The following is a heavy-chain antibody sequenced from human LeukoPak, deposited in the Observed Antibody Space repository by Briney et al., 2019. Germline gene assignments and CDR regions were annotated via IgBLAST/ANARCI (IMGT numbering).Heavy chain of an antibody. CDR1: RFTFKNYW. CDR3: ARDWTAVTGLDY. V-gene: IGHV3-7*04. CDR2: IKEDGSEK. J-gene: IGHJ4*02. Sequence: GGSVRLSCAASRFTFKNYWMSWVRQAPGKGLEWVAHIKEDGSEKYYVDSVKGRFTISRDNAKNSLHLQMNTLRAEDSAVHYCARDWTAVTGLDYWGQGTLVTVSS. D-gene: IGHD6-19*01.